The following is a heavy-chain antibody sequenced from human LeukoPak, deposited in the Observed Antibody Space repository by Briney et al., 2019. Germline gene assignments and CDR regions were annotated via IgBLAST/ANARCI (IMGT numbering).Heavy chain of an antibody. J-gene: IGHJ3*02. CDR3: ARVSLSVIVVVAASYAFDI. D-gene: IGHD2-15*01. CDR2: IYHSGST. V-gene: IGHV4-4*02. Sequence: SGTLSLTCAVSGGSISSSNWWSWVRQPPGKGLEWIGSIYHSGSTYYNPSLKSRVTISVDTSKNQFSLKLSSVTAADTAVYYCARVSLSVIVVVAASYAFDIWGQGTMVTVSS. CDR1: GGSISSSNW.